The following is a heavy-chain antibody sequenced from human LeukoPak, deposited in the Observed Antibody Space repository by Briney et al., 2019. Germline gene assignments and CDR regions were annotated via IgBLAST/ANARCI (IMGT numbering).Heavy chain of an antibody. Sequence: GGSLRLSCAASGVTFSSDGMHWVRQAPGKGLEWVAVISYDGSNKYYADSVKGRFTISRDNSKNTLYLQMKSLRAEDTAVYYCAKEDHSIWGQGTLVTVSS. CDR3: AKEDHSI. CDR1: GVTFSSDG. D-gene: IGHD3-3*02. CDR2: ISYDGSNK. V-gene: IGHV3-30*18. J-gene: IGHJ4*02.